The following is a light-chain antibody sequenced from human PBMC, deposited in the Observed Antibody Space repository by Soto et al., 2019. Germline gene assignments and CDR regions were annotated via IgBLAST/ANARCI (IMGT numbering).Light chain of an antibody. Sequence: EIVLTQSPGTLSLSPGELATLSGRASQSVSTTYLAWYQQKPGQHPRLLIYGASSRATGIPDRFSGSGSGTDFALTISRHEPEDVAVYYCQQYGTSPSTFGQGTKVEIK. J-gene: IGKJ1*01. CDR2: GAS. V-gene: IGKV3-20*01. CDR1: QSVSTTY. CDR3: QQYGTSPST.